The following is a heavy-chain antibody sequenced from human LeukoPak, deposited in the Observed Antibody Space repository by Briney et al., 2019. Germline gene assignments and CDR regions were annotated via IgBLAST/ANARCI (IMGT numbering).Heavy chain of an antibody. V-gene: IGHV3-48*01. Sequence: RSGGSLRLSCAASGFTFSNHDMNWVRQAPGKGLEWLSYISHSSSSISYADSVKGRFTISRDNAKNSLYLQMNSLTAEDTAVYYCARDWNWGFDYWGQGTLVTVSS. CDR1: GFTFSNHD. CDR3: ARDWNWGFDY. J-gene: IGHJ4*02. D-gene: IGHD3-16*01. CDR2: ISHSSSSI.